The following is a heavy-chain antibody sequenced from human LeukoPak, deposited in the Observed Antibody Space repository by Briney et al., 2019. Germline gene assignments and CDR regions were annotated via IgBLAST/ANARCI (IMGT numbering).Heavy chain of an antibody. CDR1: GFTFSSYS. D-gene: IGHD4-17*01. CDR3: ARPPDCLRCPGVGWYFDL. CDR2: ISSSSSTI. J-gene: IGHJ2*01. Sequence: PGGSLRLSCAASGFTFSSYSMNWVRQAPGKGLEWVSYISSSSSTIYYADSVKGRFTISRDNAKNSLYLQMNSLRAEDTAVYYCARPPDCLRCPGVGWYFDLWGRGTLVTVSS. V-gene: IGHV3-48*04.